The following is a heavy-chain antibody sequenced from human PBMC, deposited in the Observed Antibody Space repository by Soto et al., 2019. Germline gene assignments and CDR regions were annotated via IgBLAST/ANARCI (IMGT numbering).Heavy chain of an antibody. Sequence: GGSLRLSCSASGFTFSTYAMYWVRQAPGRGLEYVSGISSYDITYYADSVKGRFTISRDNSKNTLYLQLTSLRPEDTAVYYCLPVRGFQPLGDYWGQGTLVTVSS. CDR2: ISSYDIT. CDR3: LPVRGFQPLGDY. V-gene: IGHV3-64D*08. J-gene: IGHJ4*02. CDR1: GFTFSTYA.